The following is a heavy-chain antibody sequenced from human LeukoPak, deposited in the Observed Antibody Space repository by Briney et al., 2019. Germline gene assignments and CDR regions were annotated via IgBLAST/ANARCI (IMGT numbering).Heavy chain of an antibody. J-gene: IGHJ4*02. V-gene: IGHV3-74*01. Sequence: GGSLRLSCAASGFTFSSYWMHWVRQAPGKGLVWVSRINSDGSSTSYADSVKGRFTISRDNAKNTPYLQMNSLRAEDTAVYYCARGSSGYSYGYFDYWGQGTLVTVSS. D-gene: IGHD5-18*01. CDR1: GFTFSSYW. CDR3: ARGSSGYSYGYFDY. CDR2: INSDGSST.